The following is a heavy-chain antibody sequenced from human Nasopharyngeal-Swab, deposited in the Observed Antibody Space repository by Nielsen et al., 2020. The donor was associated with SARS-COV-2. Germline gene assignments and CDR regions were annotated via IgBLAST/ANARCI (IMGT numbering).Heavy chain of an antibody. CDR2: IKQDGSEK. J-gene: IGHJ6*02. D-gene: IGHD3-9*01. CDR3: ASIILTGYYTLNYYYGMDV. V-gene: IGHV3-7*01. Sequence: GESLKISCAASGFTFSSYWMSWVRQAPGKGLEWVANIKQDGSEKYYVDSVKGRFTISRDNAKNSLYLQMNSLRDEDTAVYYCASIILTGYYTLNYYYGMDVWGQGTTVTVSS. CDR1: GFTFSSYW.